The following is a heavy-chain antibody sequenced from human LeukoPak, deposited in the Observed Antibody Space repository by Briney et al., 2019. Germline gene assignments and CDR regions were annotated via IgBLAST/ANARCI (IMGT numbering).Heavy chain of an antibody. J-gene: IGHJ4*02. V-gene: IGHV4-31*03. CDR2: IYYSGST. CDR1: GGSISSGSYY. CDR3: ARGSSDGYKWDF. Sequence: SQTLSLTCTVSGGSISSGSYYWTWIRQHPGKGLEWIGHIYYSGSTYYNPSLKSRVTISVDTSKNQFSLELRSVTAADMAVYYCARGSSDGYKWDFWGQGTLVTVSS. D-gene: IGHD5-24*01.